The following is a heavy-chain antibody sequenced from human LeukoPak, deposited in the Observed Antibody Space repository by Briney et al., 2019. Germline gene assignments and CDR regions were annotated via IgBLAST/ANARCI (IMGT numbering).Heavy chain of an antibody. CDR1: GFTFSSYS. CDR3: ARGPGGRSGYYPLEDYYYYHYMDV. CDR2: ISSSSSYI. D-gene: IGHD3-22*01. Sequence: AGSLRLSCAASGFTFSSYSMNWVRQAPGKGLEWVSSISSSSSYIYYADSVKGRFTISRDNAKNSLYLQMNSLRAEDTAVYYCARGPGGRSGYYPLEDYYYYHYMDVWGKGTTVTVSS. V-gene: IGHV3-21*01. J-gene: IGHJ6*03.